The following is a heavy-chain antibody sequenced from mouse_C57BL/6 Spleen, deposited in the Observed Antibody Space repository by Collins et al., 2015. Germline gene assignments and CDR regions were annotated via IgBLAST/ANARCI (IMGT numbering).Heavy chain of an antibody. CDR1: GYTFTSYW. J-gene: IGHJ2*01. Sequence: QVQLQQPGAELVKPGASVKMSCKASGYTFTSYWITWMKQRPGQGLEWIGDIYPGSGSTNYNEKFKNKATLTVDTSSSTAYMQLSSLTSEDSAVYYRARSHYSLDYWGQGTTLTVSS. CDR3: ARSHYSLDY. CDR2: IYPGSGST. D-gene: IGHD2-12*01. V-gene: IGHV1-55*01.